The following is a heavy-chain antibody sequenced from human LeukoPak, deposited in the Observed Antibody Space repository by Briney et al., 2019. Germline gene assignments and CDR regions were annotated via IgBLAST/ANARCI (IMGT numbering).Heavy chain of an antibody. CDR1: GFTFSSYA. CDR3: AKAVDGWGWGYFDY. D-gene: IGHD5-24*01. J-gene: IGHJ4*02. V-gene: IGHV3-23*01. Sequence: GGSLRLSCAASGFTFSSYAMSWVCQAPGKGLEWVSAISGSGGSTYYADSVKGRFTISRDNSKNTLYLQMNSLRAEDTAVYYCAKAVDGWGWGYFDYWGQGTLVTVSS. CDR2: ISGSGGST.